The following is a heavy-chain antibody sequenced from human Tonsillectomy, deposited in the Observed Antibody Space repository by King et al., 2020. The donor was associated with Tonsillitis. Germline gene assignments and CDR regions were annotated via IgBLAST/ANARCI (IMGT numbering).Heavy chain of an antibody. CDR3: AKGSGSYLAEYFQH. V-gene: IGHV3-23*04. D-gene: IGHD1-26*01. Sequence: VQLVESGGGLGQPGGSLRLSCAASGFTFSSYAMSWVRQAPGKGLEWVSVISGSGAATYYADSVKGRFTISRDNSKNTLHLQMNSLRVEDTAVYYCAKGSGSYLAEYFQHWGQGTLVTVSS. CDR2: ISGSGAAT. CDR1: GFTFSSYA. J-gene: IGHJ1*01.